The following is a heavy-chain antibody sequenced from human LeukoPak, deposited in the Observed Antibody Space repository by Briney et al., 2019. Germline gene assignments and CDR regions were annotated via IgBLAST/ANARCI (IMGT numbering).Heavy chain of an antibody. Sequence: SETLSLTCAVSGYSISSGYYWGWVRQPPGKGLEWIGSVYHTGSTYYNPSLESRATISVDTSKNHFSLKLTSVTAADTAVYYCARYNSGYYYYFDYWGQGTLVTVSS. CDR3: ARYNSGYYYYFDY. CDR1: GYSISSGYY. V-gene: IGHV4-38-2*01. J-gene: IGHJ4*02. D-gene: IGHD3-22*01. CDR2: VYHTGST.